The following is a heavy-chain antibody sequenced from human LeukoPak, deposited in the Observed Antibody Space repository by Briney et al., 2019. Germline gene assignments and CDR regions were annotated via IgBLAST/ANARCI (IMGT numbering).Heavy chain of an antibody. CDR3: AKDGATYFYYYYMDV. CDR2: ISGSGGTP. D-gene: IGHD1-26*01. V-gene: IGHV3-23*01. Sequence: GGSLRLSCAASGFTFSNYAMSWVRQAPGKGLKWVSAISGSGGTPYYADSVKGRFSISRDNSRDTLYLQMNSLRAEDAAVYYCAKDGATYFYYYYMDVWGKGTTVTVSS. J-gene: IGHJ6*03. CDR1: GFTFSNYA.